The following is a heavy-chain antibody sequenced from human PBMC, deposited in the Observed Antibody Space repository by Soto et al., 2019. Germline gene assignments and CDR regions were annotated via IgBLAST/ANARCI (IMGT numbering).Heavy chain of an antibody. V-gene: IGHV4-4*07. Sequence: PSETLSLTCAVSGGSIRSYHWSWIRQPAGKGLEWIGRMQHTGNTNYNPSLKSRVTMSVDTSKNQISLKMTSVTAADTAVYFCAKDVSSRRWFYPWGQGILVTVSS. J-gene: IGHJ5*02. CDR3: AKDVSSRRWFYP. CDR1: GGSIRSYH. D-gene: IGHD3-16*01. CDR2: MQHTGNT.